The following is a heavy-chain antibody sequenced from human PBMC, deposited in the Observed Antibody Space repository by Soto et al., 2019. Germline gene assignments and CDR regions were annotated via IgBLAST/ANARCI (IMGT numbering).Heavy chain of an antibody. CDR1: GFTFSSYW. CDR2: INSDGSSA. CDR3: ARDRIAEAGGGYYYYYGMDV. J-gene: IGHJ6*02. Sequence: GGSLRLSCAASGFTFSSYWMHWVRQAPGKGLVWVSRINSDGSSASYADSVKGRFTISRDNAKNTPYLQMNSLRAEDTAVYYCARDRIAEAGGGYYYYYGMDVWGQGTTVTVSS. V-gene: IGHV3-74*01. D-gene: IGHD6-13*01.